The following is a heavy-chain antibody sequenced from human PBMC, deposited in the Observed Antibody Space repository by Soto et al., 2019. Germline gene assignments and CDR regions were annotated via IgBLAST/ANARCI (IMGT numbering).Heavy chain of an antibody. Sequence: LRLSCAASGFTFSSYEMNWVRQAPGKGLEWVSYISSSGSTIYYADSVKGRFTISRDNAKNSPYLQMNSLRAEDTAVYYCARDRGYCGGDCYSHFDYWGQGTLVTVSS. J-gene: IGHJ4*02. D-gene: IGHD2-21*02. CDR3: ARDRGYCGGDCYSHFDY. CDR2: ISSSGSTI. CDR1: GFTFSSYE. V-gene: IGHV3-48*03.